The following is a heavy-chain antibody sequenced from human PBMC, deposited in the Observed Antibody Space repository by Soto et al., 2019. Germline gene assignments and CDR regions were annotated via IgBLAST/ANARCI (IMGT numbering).Heavy chain of an antibody. CDR1: GGTFSSYA. V-gene: IGHV1-69*13. Sequence: SVKVSCKASGGTFSSYAISWVRQAPGQGLEWMGGIIPIFGTANYAQKFQGRVTITADESTSTAYMELSSLRSEDTAVYYCAHYDSSGYRYYGMDVWGQGTTVTGS. CDR2: IIPIFGTA. J-gene: IGHJ6*02. CDR3: AHYDSSGYRYYGMDV. D-gene: IGHD3-22*01.